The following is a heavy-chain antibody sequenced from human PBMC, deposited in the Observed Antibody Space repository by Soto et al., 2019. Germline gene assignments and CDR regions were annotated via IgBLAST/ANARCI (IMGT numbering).Heavy chain of an antibody. J-gene: IGHJ3*02. D-gene: IGHD6-13*01. CDR3: AKYSSSWYDAFDI. Sequence: SETLSLTCAVSGGSISSGGYSWSWIRQPPGKGLEWIGYIYHSGSTYYNPSLKSRVTISVDRSKNQFSLKLSSVTAADTAVYYCAKYSSSWYDAFDIWGQGTMVTVSS. CDR1: GGSISSGGYS. V-gene: IGHV4-30-2*01. CDR2: IYHSGST.